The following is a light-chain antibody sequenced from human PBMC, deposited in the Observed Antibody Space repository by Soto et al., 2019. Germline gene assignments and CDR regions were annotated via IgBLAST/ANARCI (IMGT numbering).Light chain of an antibody. CDR3: HQFYSVPFT. J-gene: IGKJ3*01. CDR1: QSVLYSSNNKNY. CDR2: WAS. Sequence: DIVMTQSPNSLAVSLGERATINCKSSQSVLYSSNNKNYLAWYQQKPGQPPKLLIYWASTRESGVPDRFSGSGSGTDFTLTISSLQAEDVAVYYCHQFYSVPFTSGPGTEVDIK. V-gene: IGKV4-1*01.